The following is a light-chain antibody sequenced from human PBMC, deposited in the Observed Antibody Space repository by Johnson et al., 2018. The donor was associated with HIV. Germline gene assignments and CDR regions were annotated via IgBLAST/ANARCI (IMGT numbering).Light chain of an antibody. CDR1: SSNIGSNY. Sequence: QSVLTQPPSVSAAPGQKVTISCSGSSSNIGSNYLSWFQQLPGTAPKLLIYDNNKRPSGIPDRFSGSKSGTSATLGITGLQTGDEADYYCGTWDSSLSAAFGTGTKVTVL. V-gene: IGLV1-51*01. J-gene: IGLJ1*01. CDR2: DNN. CDR3: GTWDSSLSAA.